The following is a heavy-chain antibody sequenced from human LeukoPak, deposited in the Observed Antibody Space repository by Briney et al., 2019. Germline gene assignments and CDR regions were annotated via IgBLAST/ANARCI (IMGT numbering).Heavy chain of an antibody. Sequence: ASVKVSCRASGYTFTSYYMHWVRQAPGQGLEWMGIINPSGGSTSYAQKFQGRVTMTRDTSTSTVYMELSSLRSEDTAVYYCARDRGGAVAVDYWGQGTLVTVSS. CDR1: GYTFTSYY. D-gene: IGHD6-19*01. J-gene: IGHJ4*02. CDR3: ARDRGGAVAVDY. CDR2: INPSGGST. V-gene: IGHV1-46*01.